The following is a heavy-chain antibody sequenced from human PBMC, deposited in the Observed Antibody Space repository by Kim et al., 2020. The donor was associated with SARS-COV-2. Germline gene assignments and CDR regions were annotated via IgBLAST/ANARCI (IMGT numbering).Heavy chain of an antibody. CDR2: IYYSGST. D-gene: IGHD2-2*01. Sequence: SETLSLTCTVSGGSISSSSYYWGWIRQPPGKGLEWIGSIYYSGSTYYNPSLKSRVTISVDMSKNQFSLKLSSVTAADTAVYYCATTCSSTSCHEDLDYWGQGTLVTVSS. J-gene: IGHJ4*02. V-gene: IGHV4-39*07. CDR1: GGSISSSSYY. CDR3: ATTCSSTSCHEDLDY.